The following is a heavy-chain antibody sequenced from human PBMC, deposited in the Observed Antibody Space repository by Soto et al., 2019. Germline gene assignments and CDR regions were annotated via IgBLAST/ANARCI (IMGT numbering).Heavy chain of an antibody. D-gene: IGHD3-10*01. CDR3: AKEIRE. CDR2: IYFGGRS. J-gene: IGHJ4*02. V-gene: IGHV4-31*03. CDR1: GGSISNGGYY. Sequence: QVQLQESGPGLVKPSQTLSLTCTVSGGSISNGGYYWTWIRQHPGKGLEWIGYIYFGGRSLYNPSLRSRISMSVDASKHQFSLTMSSLTAADTAVYYCAKEIREWGPGTRVTFSS.